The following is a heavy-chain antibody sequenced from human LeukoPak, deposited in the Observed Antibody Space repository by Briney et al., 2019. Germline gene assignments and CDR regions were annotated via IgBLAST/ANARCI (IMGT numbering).Heavy chain of an antibody. CDR1: GDTLTELS. Sequence: ASVKASCKVSGDTLTELSMHWVRQAPGKGLEWMGGFDPEDGETIYAQKFQGRVTMTEDTSTDTAYMELSSLRSEDTAVYYCATDHAYGGNSAAFDIWGQGTMVTVSS. V-gene: IGHV1-24*01. D-gene: IGHD4-23*01. CDR2: FDPEDGET. J-gene: IGHJ3*02. CDR3: ATDHAYGGNSAAFDI.